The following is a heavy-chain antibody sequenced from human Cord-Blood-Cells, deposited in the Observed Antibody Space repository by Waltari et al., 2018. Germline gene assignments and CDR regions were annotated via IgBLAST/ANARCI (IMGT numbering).Heavy chain of an antibody. CDR3: ASNRLYYYYGMDV. J-gene: IGHJ6*02. D-gene: IGHD6-25*01. Sequence: QVQLQQWGAGLLKPSETLSLTCAVYGGSFSGYYWSWIRQPPGKGLEWIGEINHSVSTNYHPSLKSRVTISVDTSKNQFSLKLSSVTAADTAVYYCASNRLYYYYGMDVWGQGTTVTVSS. V-gene: IGHV4-34*01. CDR2: INHSVST. CDR1: GGSFSGYY.